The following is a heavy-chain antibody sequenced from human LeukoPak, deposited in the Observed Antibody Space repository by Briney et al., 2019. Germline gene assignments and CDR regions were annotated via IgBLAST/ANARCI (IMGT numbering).Heavy chain of an antibody. D-gene: IGHD3-16*02. CDR1: GGSFSGYY. Sequence: PSETLSLTCAVYGGSFSGYYWSWIRQPPGKGLEWIGEINHSGSTNYNPSLKSRVTISVDTSKNQFSLKLSSVTAADTAVYYCAGGKSQYDYVWGSYRNPDRYLDYWGQGTLVTVSS. CDR2: INHSGST. CDR3: AGGKSQYDYVWGSYRNPDRYLDY. V-gene: IGHV4-34*01. J-gene: IGHJ4*02.